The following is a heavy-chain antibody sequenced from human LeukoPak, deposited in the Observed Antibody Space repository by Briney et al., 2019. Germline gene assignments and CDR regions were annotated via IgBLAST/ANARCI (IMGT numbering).Heavy chain of an antibody. CDR3: ARTTTVTTPYDY. CDR1: GFTFSSYG. J-gene: IGHJ4*02. Sequence: HAGGSLRLSCAASGFTFSSYGMHWVRQAPGKGLEWVAVISYDGSNKYYADSVKGRFTISRDNSKNTLYLQMNSLRAEDTAVYYCARTTTVTTPYDYWGQGTLVTVSS. V-gene: IGHV3-30*03. D-gene: IGHD4-17*01. CDR2: ISYDGSNK.